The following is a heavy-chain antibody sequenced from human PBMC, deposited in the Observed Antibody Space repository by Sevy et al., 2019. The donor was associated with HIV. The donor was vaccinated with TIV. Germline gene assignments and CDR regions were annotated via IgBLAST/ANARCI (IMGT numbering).Heavy chain of an antibody. CDR1: GGSISGSS. V-gene: IGHV4-59*08. D-gene: IGHD4-17*01. J-gene: IGHJ4*01. CDR3: AGHGAYGDYVPNDPPLDY. Sequence: GSLRLSCTVTGGSISGSSWSWIRQPPGKGLEWIGNVLASAITNYNPSLKSRVTISLDTSESQSSLILNSVTAADTAVYYCAGHGAYGDYVPNDPPLDYWGRGILVTVSS. CDR2: VLASAIT.